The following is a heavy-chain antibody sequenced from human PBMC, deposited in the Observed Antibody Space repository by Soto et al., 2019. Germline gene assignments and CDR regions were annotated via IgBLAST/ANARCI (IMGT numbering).Heavy chain of an antibody. V-gene: IGHV3-64D*06. D-gene: IGHD2-2*01. CDR1: GFTFSSYA. CDR3: MNLNPRFVVVPAARAFNWFEP. Sequence: PGGSLRLSCSASGFTFSSYAMHWVRQAPGKGLEYVSAISSNGGSTYYADSVKGRFTISRDNSKNTLYLQMSSLRAEDTAVYYCMNLNPRFVVVPAARAFNWFEPWGQGTLVTVSS. CDR2: ISSNGGST. J-gene: IGHJ5*02.